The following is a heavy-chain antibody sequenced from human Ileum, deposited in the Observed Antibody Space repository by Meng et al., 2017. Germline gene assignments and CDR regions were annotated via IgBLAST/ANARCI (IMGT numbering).Heavy chain of an antibody. Sequence: QRQLQASGPGVVKALETLSLPCSVSGSMTGADSYYWGWIRQSPGKGLEWIGSHYYSGKTYYNPSLKSRVTISVDASKSQFSLKLTSVTAADTAVYFCGRAPDYWGQGTLVTVSS. J-gene: IGHJ4*02. V-gene: IGHV4-39*07. CDR3: GRAPDY. CDR2: HYYSGKT. CDR1: GSMTGADSYY.